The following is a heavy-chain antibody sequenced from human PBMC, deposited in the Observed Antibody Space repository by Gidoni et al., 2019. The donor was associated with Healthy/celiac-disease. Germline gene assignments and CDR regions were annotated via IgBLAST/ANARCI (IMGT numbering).Heavy chain of an antibody. D-gene: IGHD1-7*01. Sequence: EVQLVESGGGLVKPGGSLRLSCAASGFTFSNAWRTWVRQAPGKGLEWVGRIKSKTDGGTTDYAEPVKGRFTISRDDSKNTLYLQMNSLKTEDTAVYYCTTDRELQGEAGWYFDLWGRGTLVTVSS. CDR1: GFTFSNAW. CDR3: TTDRELQGEAGWYFDL. V-gene: IGHV3-15*01. CDR2: IKSKTDGGTT. J-gene: IGHJ2*01.